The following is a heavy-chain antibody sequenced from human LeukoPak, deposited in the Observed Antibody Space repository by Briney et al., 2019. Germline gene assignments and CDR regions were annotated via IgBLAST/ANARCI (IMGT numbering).Heavy chain of an antibody. Sequence: GESLKISCKGSGYTFTNFWLGWVRHMPGKGLEWMGIIFPEDSDTRYSPSFQGHVTISADKSITTAYLQWSSLEASDSAIYYCARLKSSYCTSTACYTFDSWGQGTLVTVSS. CDR2: IFPEDSDT. V-gene: IGHV5-51*01. CDR3: ARLKSSYCTSTACYTFDS. D-gene: IGHD2-2*02. J-gene: IGHJ4*02. CDR1: GYTFTNFW.